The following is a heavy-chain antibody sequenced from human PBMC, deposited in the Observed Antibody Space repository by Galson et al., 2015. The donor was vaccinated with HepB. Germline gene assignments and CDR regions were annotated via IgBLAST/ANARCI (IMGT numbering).Heavy chain of an antibody. J-gene: IGHJ6*02. Sequence: SLRLSCAASGSILSSYSMNWVRQAPGKGLEWVSSMSSSTNYIYYADSMKGRFTVSIDNAKNSLFLQMNSLRAEDTAVYYCATNTPAAVMRASGMDVWGQGTAVTVSS. CDR3: ATNTPAAVMRASGMDV. CDR1: GSILSSYS. CDR2: MSSSTNYI. D-gene: IGHD2-2*01. V-gene: IGHV3-21*01.